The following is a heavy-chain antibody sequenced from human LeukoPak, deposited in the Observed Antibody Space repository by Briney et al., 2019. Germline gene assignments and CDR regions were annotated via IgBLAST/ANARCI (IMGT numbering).Heavy chain of an antibody. CDR3: ARDRGVGSSSVY. Sequence: GGSLRLSCAASGFTFSSYSMNWVRQAPGKGLEWVSSISSSSSYIYYADSVKGRLTISRHNAKNSLYLQMNSLRAEDTAVYYCARDRGVGSSSVYWGQGTLVTVSS. D-gene: IGHD6-6*01. J-gene: IGHJ4*02. CDR1: GFTFSSYS. V-gene: IGHV3-21*01. CDR2: ISSSSSYI.